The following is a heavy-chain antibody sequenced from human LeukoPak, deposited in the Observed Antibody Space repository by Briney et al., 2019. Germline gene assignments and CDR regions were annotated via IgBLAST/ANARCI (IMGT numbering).Heavy chain of an antibody. D-gene: IGHD3-9*01. CDR1: GFTFSSSA. Sequence: GGSLRLSCAASGFTFSSSAMSWVRQAPGKGLEWVSVISGSGGSTYYADSVKGRFTISRDNSKNTLYLQMNSLRAEDTAVYYCAKDLGDYNAPGGYWGQGTLVTVSS. V-gene: IGHV3-23*01. CDR2: ISGSGGST. J-gene: IGHJ4*02. CDR3: AKDLGDYNAPGGY.